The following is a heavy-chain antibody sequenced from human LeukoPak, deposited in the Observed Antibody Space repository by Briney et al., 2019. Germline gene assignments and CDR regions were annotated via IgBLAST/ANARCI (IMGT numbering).Heavy chain of an antibody. J-gene: IGHJ3*02. D-gene: IGHD4-17*01. V-gene: IGHV3-9*01. CDR2: ISWNSGSI. CDR1: GFTFDDYA. Sequence: PGGSLRLSCAASGFTFDDYAMHWVRQASGKGLEWVSGISWNSGSIGYADSVKGRFTISRDNAKNSLYLQMNSLRAEDTALYYCAKDWRPLSTVTTGDAFDIWGQGTMVTVSS. CDR3: AKDWRPLSTVTTGDAFDI.